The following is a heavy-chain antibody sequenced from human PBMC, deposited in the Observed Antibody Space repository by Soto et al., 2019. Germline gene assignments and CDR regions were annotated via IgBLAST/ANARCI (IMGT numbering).Heavy chain of an antibody. V-gene: IGHV4-4*07. J-gene: IGHJ1*01. CDR1: GHSLSRFS. Sequence: PPETLPLTRILLGHSLSRFSLIWIRQRAGKGPEWIGRVSGMGKTKYNPALQSRVTMSLDTPQNVFSLRLSSVTPGDTAIFYCAKEEDSSYGIGHCIVQYFQHWGQGTPVTVSS. CDR3: AKEEDSSYGIGHCIVQYFQH. D-gene: IGHD2-21*01. CDR2: VSGMGKT.